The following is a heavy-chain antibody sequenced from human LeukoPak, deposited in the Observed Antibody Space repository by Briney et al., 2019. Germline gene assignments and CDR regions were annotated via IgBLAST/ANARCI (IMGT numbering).Heavy chain of an antibody. J-gene: IGHJ4*02. D-gene: IGHD1-26*01. Sequence: GGSLRLSCAASGFTVSSNYVSWVRQAPGKGLVWVSLINSDGSTIAYADSVKGRFTISRDNAKNTLSLQMNSLRAEDTAVYYCATVGVAWELPSWGQGTLVTVSS. CDR1: GFTVSSNY. CDR2: INSDGSTI. V-gene: IGHV3-74*01. CDR3: ATVGVAWELPS.